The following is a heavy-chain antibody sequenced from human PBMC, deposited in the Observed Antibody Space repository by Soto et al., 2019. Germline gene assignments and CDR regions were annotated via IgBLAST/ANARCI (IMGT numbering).Heavy chain of an antibody. J-gene: IGHJ4*02. CDR1: GFSFSNFP. V-gene: IGHV3-30-3*01. D-gene: IGHD2-15*01. CDR2: MSFDGITT. Sequence: QVQLVESGGGVVQPGGSLRLSCAASGFSFSNFPMHWFRQAPGKGLEWVAVMSFDGITTYYADSVKGRFTVSRDNSQNTLYLRVNSLRDEDTAVYFCARAGPDAFRRSWHFDYWGQGTLVTVSS. CDR3: ARAGPDAFRRSWHFDY.